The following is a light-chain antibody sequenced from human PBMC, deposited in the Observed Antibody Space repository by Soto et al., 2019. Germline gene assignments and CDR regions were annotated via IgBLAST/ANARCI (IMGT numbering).Light chain of an antibody. V-gene: IGKV3-20*01. CDR3: QQYGSSPLT. J-gene: IGKJ4*01. Sequence: EHVLTQSPGTLSLSPGERASLSCRASQSISGRYLAWYQQKPGQAPRLLIYDASSRATGIPDRFSGSGSGTDFILTISRLEPEDFAVDDCQQYGSSPLTFGGGTKVEIK. CDR1: QSISGRY. CDR2: DAS.